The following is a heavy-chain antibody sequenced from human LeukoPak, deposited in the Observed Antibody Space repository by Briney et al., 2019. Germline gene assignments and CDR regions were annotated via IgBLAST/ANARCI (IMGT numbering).Heavy chain of an antibody. CDR3: ARRGIAAGNWFDP. CDR2: IYPGDSDT. Sequence: GESLKISXKGSGYSFTSYWIGWVLQMPGKGLEWMGIIYPGDSDTRYSPSFQGQVTISADKSISTAYLQWSSLKASDTAMYYCARRGIAAGNWFDPWGQGTLVTVSS. V-gene: IGHV5-51*01. J-gene: IGHJ5*02. CDR1: GYSFTSYW. D-gene: IGHD6-13*01.